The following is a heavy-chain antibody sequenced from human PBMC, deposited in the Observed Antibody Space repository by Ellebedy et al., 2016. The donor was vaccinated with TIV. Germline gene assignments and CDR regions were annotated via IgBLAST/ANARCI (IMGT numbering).Heavy chain of an antibody. CDR2: ISGGGGGT. J-gene: IGHJ4*02. CDR3: AKGGYYGAGSYSDY. D-gene: IGHD3-10*01. Sequence: GGSLRLSCAVSGFTFTSYAMNWVRQAPGQGLEWVAVISGGGGGTIYADSVKGRFTVSRDNSKNTVYLQMSGLRAEDTAIYYCAKGGYYGAGSYSDYWGQGTLVTVSS. CDR1: GFTFTSYA. V-gene: IGHV3-23*01.